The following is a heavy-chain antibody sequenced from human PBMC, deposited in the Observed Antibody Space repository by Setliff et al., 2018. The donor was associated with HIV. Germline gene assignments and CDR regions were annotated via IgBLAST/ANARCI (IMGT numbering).Heavy chain of an antibody. CDR3: ARGWQLELPGTYYYYMDV. CDR1: GGSIGSHY. CDR2: IYYSGST. V-gene: IGHV4-59*11. D-gene: IGHD1-7*01. J-gene: IGHJ6*03. Sequence: PSETLSLTCRVSGGSIGSHYWSWIRQPLGKGLEWIGNIYYSGSTKCNPSLKSRVTMSVETSKNQFSLNLSSVTAADTAVYYCARGWQLELPGTYYYYMDVWGKGTTGTVS.